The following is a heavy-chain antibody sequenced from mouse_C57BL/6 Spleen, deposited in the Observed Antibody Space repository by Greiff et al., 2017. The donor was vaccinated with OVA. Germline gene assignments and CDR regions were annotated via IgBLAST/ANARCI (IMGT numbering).Heavy chain of an antibody. CDR1: GYTFTDYE. Sequence: VQGVESGAELVRPGASVTLSCKASGYTFTDYEMHWVKQTPVHGLEWIGAIDPETGGTAYYQKFKGKAILTADKSSSTAYMELRSLTSEDSAVYYCTREGAYYGNPGFAYWGQGTLVTVSA. CDR3: TREGAYYGNPGFAY. J-gene: IGHJ3*01. V-gene: IGHV1-15*01. CDR2: IDPETGGT. D-gene: IGHD2-10*01.